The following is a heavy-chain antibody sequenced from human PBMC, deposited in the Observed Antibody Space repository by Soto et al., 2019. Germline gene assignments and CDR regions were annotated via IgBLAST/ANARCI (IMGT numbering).Heavy chain of an antibody. J-gene: IGHJ3*02. CDR1: GYTFTSYA. Sequence: ASVKVSCKASGYTFTSYAMHWVRQAPGQRLERMGWLNAGTGNTKYSQKFQGRVTITRDTSASTAYMEQSSLRSEDTAGYYCARGHKVWELLRSSDAVDICGQGTMVTVSS. V-gene: IGHV1-3*01. D-gene: IGHD1-26*01. CDR2: LNAGTGNT. CDR3: ARGHKVWELLRSSDAVDI.